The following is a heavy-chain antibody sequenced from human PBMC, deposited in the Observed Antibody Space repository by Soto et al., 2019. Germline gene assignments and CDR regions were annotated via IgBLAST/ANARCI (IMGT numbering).Heavy chain of an antibody. V-gene: IGHV4-61*01. CDR1: GGSVSGGSYY. D-gene: IGHD6-19*01. CDR3: ARVGGLAVAGRAHYYYYGMDV. CDR2: IYYSGST. J-gene: IGHJ6*02. Sequence: SETLSLTCTVSGGSVSGGSYYWSWIRQPPGKGLEWIGYIYYSGSTNYNPSLKSRVTISVDTSKNQFSLKLSSVTAADTAVYYCARVGGLAVAGRAHYYYYGMDVWGQGTKVTVSS.